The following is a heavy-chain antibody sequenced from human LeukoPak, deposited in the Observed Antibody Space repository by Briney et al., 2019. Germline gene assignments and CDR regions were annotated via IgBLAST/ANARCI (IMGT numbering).Heavy chain of an antibody. Sequence: ASVKVSCKASGYTLTSYAIHWVRQAPGQRPEWMGWINTGNGNTKYSQKFQGRVTMTRNTSISTAYMELSSLRSEDTAVYYCARGQGIVVVNDYWGQGTLVTVSS. CDR1: GYTLTSYA. J-gene: IGHJ4*02. CDR2: INTGNGNT. V-gene: IGHV1-3*04. CDR3: ARGQGIVVVNDY. D-gene: IGHD3-22*01.